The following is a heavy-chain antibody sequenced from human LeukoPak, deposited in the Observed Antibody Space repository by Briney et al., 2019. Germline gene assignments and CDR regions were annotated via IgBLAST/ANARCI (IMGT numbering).Heavy chain of an antibody. CDR2: IYYSGTT. J-gene: IGHJ4*02. V-gene: IGHV4-59*01. CDR3: ARDVYHFWSGFDY. CDR1: GFTFSSYA. Sequence: GSLRLSCAASGFTFSSYAMSWVRQAPGKGLESIGNIYYSGTTNYNPSLKSRVTISVDTSKNQFSLKLSSVTAADTAVYYCARDVYHFWSGFDYWGQGTLVTVSS. D-gene: IGHD3-3*01.